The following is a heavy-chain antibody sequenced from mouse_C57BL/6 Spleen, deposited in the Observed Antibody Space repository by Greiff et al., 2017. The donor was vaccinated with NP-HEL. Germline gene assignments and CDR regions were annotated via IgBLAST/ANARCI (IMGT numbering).Heavy chain of an antibody. D-gene: IGHD2-10*01. J-gene: IGHJ2*01. CDR3: ATYRRYYFDY. Sequence: EVQLQQSGPELVKPGASVKISCKASGYSFTGYYMNWVKQSPEKSLEWIGEINPSTGGTTYNQKFKAKATLTVDKSSSTAYMQLKSLTSEDSAVYYCATYRRYYFDYWGQGTTLTVSS. V-gene: IGHV1-42*01. CDR2: INPSTGGT. CDR1: GYSFTGYY.